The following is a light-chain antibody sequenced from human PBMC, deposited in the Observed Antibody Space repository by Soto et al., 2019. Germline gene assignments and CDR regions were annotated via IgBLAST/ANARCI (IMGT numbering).Light chain of an antibody. CDR2: DAS. CDR3: QQLRSYPST. V-gene: IGKV1-9*01. J-gene: IGKJ4*01. Sequence: IPLTQSPSSLSASVGDRVTVTCRASQDIRNYLAWYQQKPGKAPKLLICDASTLYSGVPSRFSGSGSGTDFTLTISGLQPEDLAAYYCQQLRSYPSTFGGGTKVEI. CDR1: QDIRNY.